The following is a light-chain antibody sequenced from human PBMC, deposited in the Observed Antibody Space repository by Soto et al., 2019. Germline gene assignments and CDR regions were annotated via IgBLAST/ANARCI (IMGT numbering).Light chain of an antibody. CDR1: QGIGDT. Sequence: EVVMKHSPATLAVSPGECATLSARAGQGIGDTLAWYQHKPGQTPRLLIYDTSTRATGVPTRFSGSRSGADFTLTIYRLEPEDFAMYYCPQYSDSPPPFGQVTNV. V-gene: IGKV3-15*01. CDR2: DTS. J-gene: IGKJ1*01. CDR3: PQYSDSPPP.